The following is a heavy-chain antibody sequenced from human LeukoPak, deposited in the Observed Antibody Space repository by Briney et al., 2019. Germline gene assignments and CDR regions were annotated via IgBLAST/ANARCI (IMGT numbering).Heavy chain of an antibody. CDR2: IYYSGST. CDR1: GGSISSGDYY. CDR3: ARGLVGYCSGGSCYPDIDY. D-gene: IGHD2-15*01. V-gene: IGHV4-30-4*01. Sequence: PSETLSLTCTVSGGSISSGDYYWGWIRQPPGKGLEWIGYIYYSGSTYYNPSLKSRVTISVDTSKNQFPLKLSSVTAADTAVYYCARGLVGYCSGGSCYPDIDYWGQGTLVTVSS. J-gene: IGHJ4*02.